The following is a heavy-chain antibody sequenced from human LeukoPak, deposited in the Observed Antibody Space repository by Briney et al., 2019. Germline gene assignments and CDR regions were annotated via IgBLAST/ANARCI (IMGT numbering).Heavy chain of an antibody. V-gene: IGHV1-2*06. CDR1: GYTFTGHY. CDR3: ARESAAGTSPDY. CDR2: INPNSGGT. Sequence: ASVKVSCKASGYTFTGHYMHWVRPAPGQGLEWMGRINPNSGGTNYAQKFQGRVTMTRDTSISTAYMELSRLRSDDTAVYYCARESAAGTSPDYWGQGTLVTVSS. J-gene: IGHJ4*02. D-gene: IGHD6-13*01.